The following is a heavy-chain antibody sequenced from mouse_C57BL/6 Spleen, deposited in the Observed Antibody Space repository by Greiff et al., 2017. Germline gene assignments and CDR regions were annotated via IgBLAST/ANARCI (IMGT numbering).Heavy chain of an antibody. J-gene: IGHJ2*01. V-gene: IGHV1-22*01. CDR3: ARGLPFDY. CDR1: GYTFTDYN. D-gene: IGHD2-2*01. Sequence: EVQLQQSGPELVQPGDSVSMSCTASGYTFTDYNMHWVKQSPGKSLEWIGYIKPNNGGTSYNQKFTGMATLTVNKSSSTAYMELRSLTSEDSTVYYGARGLPFDYWGQGTTLTVSS. CDR2: IKPNNGGT.